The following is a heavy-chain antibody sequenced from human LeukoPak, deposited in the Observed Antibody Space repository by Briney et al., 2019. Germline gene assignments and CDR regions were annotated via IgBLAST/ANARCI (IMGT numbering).Heavy chain of an antibody. V-gene: IGHV1-69*13. CDR2: IIPIFGTA. CDR1: GGTFSSYA. CDR3: ARDRRVGAYHYMDV. D-gene: IGHD1-26*01. J-gene: IGHJ6*03. Sequence: ASVKVSCKASGGTFSSYAISWVRQAPGQGLEWMGGIIPIFGTANYAQKFQGRVTITADESTSTAYMELSSLRSEDTAVYYCARDRRVGAYHYMDVWGKGTTVTISS.